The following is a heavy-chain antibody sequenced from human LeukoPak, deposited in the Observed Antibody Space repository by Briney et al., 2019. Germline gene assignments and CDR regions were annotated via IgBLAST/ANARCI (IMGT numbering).Heavy chain of an antibody. CDR2: ISPYNGNT. CDR1: GYTFISYG. Sequence: GASVKVSCKASGYTFISYGISWVRQAAGQGLEWMGWISPYNGNTNYAQNLQGRVTMTTDTSTSTAYMELRSMRSDDTAVYYCARDPPYCSSTSCYGGIRDYYYMDVWGKGTTVTVSS. J-gene: IGHJ6*03. V-gene: IGHV1-18*01. D-gene: IGHD2-2*01. CDR3: ARDPPYCSSTSCYGGIRDYYYMDV.